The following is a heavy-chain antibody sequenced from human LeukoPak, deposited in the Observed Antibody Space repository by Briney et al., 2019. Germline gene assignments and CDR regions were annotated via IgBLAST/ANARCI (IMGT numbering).Heavy chain of an antibody. Sequence: PGGSLRLSCAASGFTFSDYYMSWIRQAPGKGLEWVSVIYSGGSTYYADSVKGRFTISRDNSKNTLYLQMNSLRAEDTAVYYCARDLSGYDYFGYYYGMDVWGQGTTVTVSS. CDR3: ARDLSGYDYFGYYYGMDV. D-gene: IGHD5-12*01. CDR1: GFTFSDYY. CDR2: IYSGGST. V-gene: IGHV3-66*01. J-gene: IGHJ6*02.